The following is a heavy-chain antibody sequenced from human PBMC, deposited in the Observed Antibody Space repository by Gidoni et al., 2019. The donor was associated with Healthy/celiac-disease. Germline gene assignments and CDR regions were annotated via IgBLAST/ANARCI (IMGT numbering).Heavy chain of an antibody. CDR2: TYYSGST. Sequence: QVQLQESGPGLVKPSQPLSLTCTVSGGSISSGGYYWSWIRQHPGKGLEWIGYTYYSGSTYYNPSLKSRVTISVDTSKNQFSLKLSSVTAADTTVYYCARVERLYYFDYWGQGTLVTVSS. D-gene: IGHD2-15*01. CDR3: ARVERLYYFDY. J-gene: IGHJ4*02. CDR1: GGSISSGGYY. V-gene: IGHV4-31*03.